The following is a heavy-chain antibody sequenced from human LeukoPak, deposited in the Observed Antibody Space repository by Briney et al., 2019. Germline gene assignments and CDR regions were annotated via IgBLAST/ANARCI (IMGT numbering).Heavy chain of an antibody. D-gene: IGHD6-13*01. J-gene: IGHJ3*02. Sequence: GGSLRLSCAASGFTFSSYGMHWVCQAPGKGLEWVAFIRYDGSNKYYADSVKGRFTISRDNAKNSLYLQMNSLRAEDTAVYYCARDLRDSAIAAAGVAFDIWGQGTMVTVSS. V-gene: IGHV3-30*02. CDR2: IRYDGSNK. CDR1: GFTFSSYG. CDR3: ARDLRDSAIAAAGVAFDI.